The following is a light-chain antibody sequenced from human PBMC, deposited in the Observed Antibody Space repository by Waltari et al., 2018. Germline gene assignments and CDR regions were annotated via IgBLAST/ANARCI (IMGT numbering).Light chain of an antibody. CDR3: QVWDSSYVV. Sequence: SYELTQVLSVSVALGQTARITCGGNNIGRKNVHGYQQKPGQAPVLFIYRDSNRPSGIPERFSGSNSGNTATLTISRAQAGDEADYYCQVWDSSYVVFGGGTKLTVL. CDR1: NIGRKN. CDR2: RDS. V-gene: IGLV3-9*01. J-gene: IGLJ2*01.